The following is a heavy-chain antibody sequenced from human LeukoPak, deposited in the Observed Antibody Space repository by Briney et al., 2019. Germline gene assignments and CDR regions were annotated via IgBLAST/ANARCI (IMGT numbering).Heavy chain of an antibody. CDR3: ARPDEDRGYSYGYNY. CDR2: IIPIFGTA. J-gene: IGHJ4*02. Sequence: SVKVSCKASGGTFSSYAISWVRQAPGQGLEWMGGIIPIFGTANYAQKFQGRVTITADESTSTAYMELSSLRSGDTAVYYCARPDEDRGYSYGYNYWGQGTLVTVSS. V-gene: IGHV1-69*13. D-gene: IGHD5-18*01. CDR1: GGTFSSYA.